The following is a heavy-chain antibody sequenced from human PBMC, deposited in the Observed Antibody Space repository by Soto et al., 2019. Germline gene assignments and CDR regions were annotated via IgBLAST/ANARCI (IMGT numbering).Heavy chain of an antibody. V-gene: IGHV3-74*01. Sequence: SLRLSCAASGFTFSSYWMHWVRQAPGKWLVWVSRINTDGSNTTYADSVKGRFTISRDNAKKTVYLQMNSLRVEDTAVYFCARDLWSNDNWFEPWGQGP. J-gene: IGHJ5*02. D-gene: IGHD1-26*01. CDR1: GFTFSSYW. CDR3: ARDLWSNDNWFEP. CDR2: INTDGSNT.